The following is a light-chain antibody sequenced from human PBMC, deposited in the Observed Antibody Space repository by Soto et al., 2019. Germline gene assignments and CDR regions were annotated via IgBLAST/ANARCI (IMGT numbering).Light chain of an antibody. CDR2: SNN. Sequence: QAVVTQPPSASGTPGQRVTISCAGSSSNIGRNTVNWYHQLPGAAPKLLIYSNNQRPSGVPDRFSGSKSGTSASLAISGLQSEDEADYYCAAWDDSLNGHVVFGGWTKLTVL. V-gene: IGLV1-44*01. J-gene: IGLJ2*01. CDR3: AAWDDSLNGHVV. CDR1: SSNIGRNT.